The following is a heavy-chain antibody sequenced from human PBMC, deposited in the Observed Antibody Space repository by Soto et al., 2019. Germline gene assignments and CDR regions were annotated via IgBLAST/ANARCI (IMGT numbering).Heavy chain of an antibody. J-gene: IGHJ6*02. CDR2: INPNSGGT. CDR3: ARDASSSLHGMDV. CDR1: GYTFTGYY. Sequence: QVQLVQSGAEVKKPGASVKVSCKASGYTFTGYYMHWVRQAPGQGLEWMGWINPNSGGTNYAQKCQGWVTMTRDTSISTAYMELSRLRSDDTAVYYCARDASSSLHGMDVWGQGTTVTVSS. D-gene: IGHD6-6*01. V-gene: IGHV1-2*04.